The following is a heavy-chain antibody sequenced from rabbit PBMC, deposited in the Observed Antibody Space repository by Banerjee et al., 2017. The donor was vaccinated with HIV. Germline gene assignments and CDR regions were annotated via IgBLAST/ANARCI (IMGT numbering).Heavy chain of an antibody. J-gene: IGHJ6*01. CDR1: GFSFSDSYW. D-gene: IGHD3-1*01. Sequence: QEQVEESGGDLVKPEGSLTLTCTASGFSFSDSYWICWVRQAPRRGLEWIACIYTDCGTTYYANWAKGRFTISKPSSTTVTLQMTSLTAADTATYFCARHVHFVGSDLWGQGTLVTVS. CDR3: ARHVHFVGSDL. V-gene: IGHV1S45*01. CDR2: IYTDCGTT.